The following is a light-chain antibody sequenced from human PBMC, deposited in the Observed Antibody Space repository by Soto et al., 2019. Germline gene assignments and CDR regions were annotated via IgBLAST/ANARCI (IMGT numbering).Light chain of an antibody. Sequence: DIQMTQSPSSLSASVGDRVTITCRASQGISNYLTWYQQKPGKVPKLLIYAASTLQSGVPSRFSGGGSGTDFTLTISSLQPEDVSTYYCQKYDSAPFTFGPGTTVDIK. V-gene: IGKV1-27*01. CDR1: QGISNY. CDR2: AAS. J-gene: IGKJ3*01. CDR3: QKYDSAPFT.